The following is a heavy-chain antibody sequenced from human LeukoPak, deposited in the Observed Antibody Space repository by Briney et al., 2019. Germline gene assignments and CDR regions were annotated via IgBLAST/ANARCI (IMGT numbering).Heavy chain of an antibody. V-gene: IGHV4-38-2*02. CDR2: IYHSGST. CDR1: GYSISSGYY. D-gene: IGHD1-26*01. J-gene: IGHJ4*02. CDR3: ARDRWELPNDY. Sequence: PSETLSLTCTVSGYSISSGYYWGWIRQPPGKGLEWIGSIYHSGSTYYNPSLKSRVTISVDTSKNQFSLKLSSVTAADTAVYYCARDRWELPNDYWGQGTLVTVSS.